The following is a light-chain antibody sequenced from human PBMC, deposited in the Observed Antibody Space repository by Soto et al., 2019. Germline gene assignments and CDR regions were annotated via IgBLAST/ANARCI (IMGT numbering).Light chain of an antibody. J-gene: IGKJ1*01. Sequence: DIQMTQSPSTLSASVGDRVTITCRASQSISTWLAWYQQKPGKAPNLLIYDASNLESGVPSRFSGSGSGTEFSLTISSPEPEDFATYSCEQYNNYLWTFAQGTKVEVK. CDR3: EQYNNYLWT. CDR1: QSISTW. CDR2: DAS. V-gene: IGKV1-5*01.